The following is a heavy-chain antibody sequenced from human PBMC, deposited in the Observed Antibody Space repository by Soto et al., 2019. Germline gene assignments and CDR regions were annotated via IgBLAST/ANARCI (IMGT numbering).Heavy chain of an antibody. D-gene: IGHD6-19*01. V-gene: IGHV1-69*12. J-gene: IGHJ6*02. CDR3: ARGEQWLVENENYYYYGMDV. CDR1: GGTFSSYA. Sequence: QVQLVQSGAEVKKPGSPVKVSCKASGGTFSSYAISWVRQAPGQGLEWMGGIIPIFGTANYAQKFQGRVTITADESTSTAYMELGSLRSEDTAVYYCARGEQWLVENENYYYYGMDVWGQGTTVTVSS. CDR2: IIPIFGTA.